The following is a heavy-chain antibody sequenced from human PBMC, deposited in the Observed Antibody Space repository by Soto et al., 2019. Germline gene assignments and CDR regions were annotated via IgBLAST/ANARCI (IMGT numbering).Heavy chain of an antibody. D-gene: IGHD7-27*01. CDR2: VFHTGNT. V-gene: IGHV4-4*02. Sequence: SETLSLTCAVSGDSISSSVWWAWVRQPPGKGLEWIGEVFHTGNTNYNPSLKSRVTMSVDKSTNEFSLKVTSVTAADTAIYYCARKAWVRFDYWGQGALVTVSS. J-gene: IGHJ4*02. CDR1: GDSISSSVW. CDR3: ARKAWVRFDY.